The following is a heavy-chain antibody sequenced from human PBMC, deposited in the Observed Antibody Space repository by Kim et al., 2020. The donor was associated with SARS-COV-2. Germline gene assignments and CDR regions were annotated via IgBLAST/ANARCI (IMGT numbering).Heavy chain of an antibody. D-gene: IGHD2-2*03. Sequence: SETLSLTCAVYGGSFSGYYWSWIRQPPGKGLEWIGEINHSGSTNYDPSLKSRVTISVDTSKNQFSLKLSSVTAADTAVYYCARADGYCSSTSCLYFDYWGQGTLVTVSS. CDR2: INHSGST. J-gene: IGHJ4*02. CDR1: GGSFSGYY. V-gene: IGHV4-34*01. CDR3: ARADGYCSSTSCLYFDY.